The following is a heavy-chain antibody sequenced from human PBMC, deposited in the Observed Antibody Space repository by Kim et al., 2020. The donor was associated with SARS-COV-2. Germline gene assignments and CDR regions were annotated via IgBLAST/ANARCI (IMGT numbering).Heavy chain of an antibody. V-gene: IGHV3-33*06. CDR3: AKSPLPYHYYDSSGYSYFDY. CDR2: IWYDGSNK. CDR1: GFTFSSYG. D-gene: IGHD3-22*01. J-gene: IGHJ4*02. Sequence: GGSLRLSCAASGFTFSSYGMHWVRQAPGKGLEWVAVIWYDGSNKYYADSVKGRFTISRDNSKNTLYLQMNSLRAEDTAVYYCAKSPLPYHYYDSSGYSYFDYWGQGTLVTVSS.